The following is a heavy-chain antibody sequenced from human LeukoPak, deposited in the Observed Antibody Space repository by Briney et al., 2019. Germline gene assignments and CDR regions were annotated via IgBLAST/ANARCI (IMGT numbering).Heavy chain of an antibody. CDR3: ARAETTNFAVGV. Sequence: ASVKVSCKASGYTFTGYYMHWVRQAPGQGLEWMGWINPNSGGTNYAQKFQGRVTMTRDTSISTAYMELSRLRSDDTAVDYCARAETTNFAVGVSGQGTTVTVSS. CDR1: GYTFTGYY. CDR2: INPNSGGT. D-gene: IGHD4-11*01. J-gene: IGHJ6*02. V-gene: IGHV1-2*02.